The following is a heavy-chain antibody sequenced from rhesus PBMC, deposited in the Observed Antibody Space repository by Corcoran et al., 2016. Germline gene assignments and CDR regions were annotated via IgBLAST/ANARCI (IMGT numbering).Heavy chain of an antibody. V-gene: IGHV4-165*01. J-gene: IGHJ4*01. CDR1: GGPISRYY. CDR2: IYGGSGST. CDR3: ARSPDY. Sequence: QVQLQESGPGLVTPSATLSLTCAVSGGPISRYYWSWIRQSPGKGLEWIGYIYGGSGSTSYNPSLKSRVTISTDTSKNQFSLKLSSVTAADTAVYYCARSPDYWGQGVLVTVSS.